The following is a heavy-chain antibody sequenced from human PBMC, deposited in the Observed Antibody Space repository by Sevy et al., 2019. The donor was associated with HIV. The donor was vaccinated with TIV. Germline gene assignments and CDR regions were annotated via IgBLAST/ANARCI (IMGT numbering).Heavy chain of an antibody. CDR2: IYPGDSDT. Sequence: GESLKISCKGSGYSFTSYWIGWVRQMPGKGLEWMGIIYPGDSDTRYSPSFQGQVTISADKSISTAYLHWSSLKASDTAMYYCARLRYCSGGSCSNFDYWGQGTLVTVSS. D-gene: IGHD2-15*01. V-gene: IGHV5-51*01. CDR3: ARLRYCSGGSCSNFDY. J-gene: IGHJ4*02. CDR1: GYSFTSYW.